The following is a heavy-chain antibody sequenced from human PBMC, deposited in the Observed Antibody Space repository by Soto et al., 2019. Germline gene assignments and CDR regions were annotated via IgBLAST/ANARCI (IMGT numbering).Heavy chain of an antibody. CDR3: ARDNYGTFDY. V-gene: IGHV1-3*01. CDR1: GYTFTSYA. CDR2: INAGNGNT. Sequence: ASVEVSCKASGYTFTSYAMHWVRQAPGQRLEWMGWINAGNGNTKYSQKFQGRVTISRDNSKNTLYLQMNSLRAEDTAVYYCARDNYGTFDYWGQGTLVTVSS. D-gene: IGHD4-17*01. J-gene: IGHJ4*02.